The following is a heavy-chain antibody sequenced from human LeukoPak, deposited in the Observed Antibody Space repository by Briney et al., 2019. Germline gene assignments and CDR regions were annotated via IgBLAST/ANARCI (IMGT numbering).Heavy chain of an antibody. D-gene: IGHD6-19*01. Sequence: SETLSLTCTVSGGSVSSGSYYWSWIRQPPGKGLEWIGYIYYSGSTNYNPSLKSRVTISVDTSKNQFSLKLSSVTAADTAVYYCARAPSQWPLTNNWFDPWGQGTLVTVSS. CDR3: ARAPSQWPLTNNWFDP. CDR1: GGSVSSGSYY. V-gene: IGHV4-61*01. J-gene: IGHJ5*02. CDR2: IYYSGST.